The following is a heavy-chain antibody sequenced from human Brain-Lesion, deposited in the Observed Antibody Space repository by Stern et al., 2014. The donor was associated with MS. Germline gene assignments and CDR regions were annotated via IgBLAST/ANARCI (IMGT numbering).Heavy chain of an antibody. CDR3: ARDKEDTNMAFRYFDN. J-gene: IGHJ4*02. CDR1: GGSVGSGSYD. V-gene: IGHV4-61*02. Sequence: QVQLVQSGPGLVKPSQTLSLTCTVSGGSVGSGSYDWSWIRQPAGKGLEWIGRIYTTGSTYYNPSPKSRVSISIDTSNNQVSPKLPSVTAADTAVYYCARDKEDTNMAFRYFDNWGQGTLVTVSS. D-gene: IGHD5-18*01. CDR2: IYTTGST.